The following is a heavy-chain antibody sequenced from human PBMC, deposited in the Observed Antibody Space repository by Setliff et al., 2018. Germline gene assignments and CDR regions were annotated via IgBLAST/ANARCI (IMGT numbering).Heavy chain of an antibody. D-gene: IGHD6-19*01. CDR1: GYTFTSYG. CDR2: ISAYNGNT. Sequence: GASVKVSCKASGYTFTSYGISWVRQAPGQGLEWMGWISAYNGNTNYAQKLQGRVTMTTDTSTSTAYMELRSLRSDDTAVYYCARDLYSSGWYGWFDPWGQGTQVTVSS. J-gene: IGHJ5*02. V-gene: IGHV1-18*01. CDR3: ARDLYSSGWYGWFDP.